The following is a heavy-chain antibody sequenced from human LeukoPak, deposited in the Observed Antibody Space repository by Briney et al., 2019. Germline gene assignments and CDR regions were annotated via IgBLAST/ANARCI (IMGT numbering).Heavy chain of an antibody. J-gene: IGHJ4*02. D-gene: IGHD2-21*02. CDR1: GGSISSYY. Sequence: PSETLSLTCTVSGGSISSYYWSWIRQPPGKGLEWIGYIYYSGSTNYNPSLKSRVTISVDTSKNQFSLKLSSVTAADTAVYYCARLIRDPAGLYCGGDCPRYFDYWGQGTLVTVSS. V-gene: IGHV4-59*08. CDR3: ARLIRDPAGLYCGGDCPRYFDY. CDR2: IYYSGST.